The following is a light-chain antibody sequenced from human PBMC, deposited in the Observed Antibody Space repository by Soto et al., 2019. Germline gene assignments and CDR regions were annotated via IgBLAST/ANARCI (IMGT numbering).Light chain of an antibody. Sequence: EIVMPQSPATLSVSPGERATLSCRASQSINNNLAWYQQNPGQGPRLLIYGASSRATGIPARFSGSGSGTGFTLTISSLQSEDCAIYYCQQYNNWPLTFGGGTKVEIK. CDR1: QSINNN. J-gene: IGKJ4*01. CDR2: GAS. V-gene: IGKV3-15*01. CDR3: QQYNNWPLT.